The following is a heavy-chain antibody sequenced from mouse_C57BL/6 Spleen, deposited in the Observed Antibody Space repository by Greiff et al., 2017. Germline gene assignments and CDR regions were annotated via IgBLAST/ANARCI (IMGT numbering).Heavy chain of an antibody. CDR2: IDPEDGET. V-gene: IGHV14-2*01. D-gene: IGHD4-1*01. Sequence: EVKLVESGAELVKPGASVKLSCTASGFNITDYYMHWVKQRTEQGLEWLGRIDPEDGETKYAPKFQGKATITADTSSNTAYLQLSSLTSEDAADYCCARGWDDYWGQGTTLTVSS. CDR3: ARGWDDY. J-gene: IGHJ2*01. CDR1: GFNITDYY.